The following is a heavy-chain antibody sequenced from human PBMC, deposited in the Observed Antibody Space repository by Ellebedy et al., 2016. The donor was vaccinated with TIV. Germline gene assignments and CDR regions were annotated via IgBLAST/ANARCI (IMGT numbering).Heavy chain of an antibody. CDR2: INQDGSEK. D-gene: IGHD3-22*01. CDR3: ARRSYYDSSGIEYYFDY. J-gene: IGHJ4*02. CDR1: GFTFSSYW. Sequence: GGSLRLSXAASGFTFSSYWMSWVRQAPGKGLEWVANINQDGSEKYYVDSVKGRFTISRDNAKNSLYLQMNSLRAEDTAVYYCARRSYYDSSGIEYYFDYWGQGTLVTVSS. V-gene: IGHV3-7*03.